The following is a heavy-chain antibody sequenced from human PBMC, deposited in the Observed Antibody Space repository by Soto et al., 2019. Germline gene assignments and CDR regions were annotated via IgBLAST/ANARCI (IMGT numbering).Heavy chain of an antibody. CDR2: IYHSGST. CDR1: GGSISSGGYS. Sequence: QLQLQESGSGLVKPAQTLSLTCAVSGGSISSGGYSWSWIRQPPGKGLEWIGYIYHSGSTYYNPSLKSRVTISVDRSKNQFSLKLSSVTAADTAVYYCASYDSSGPFDYWGQGTLVTVSS. J-gene: IGHJ4*02. D-gene: IGHD3-22*01. CDR3: ASYDSSGPFDY. V-gene: IGHV4-30-2*01.